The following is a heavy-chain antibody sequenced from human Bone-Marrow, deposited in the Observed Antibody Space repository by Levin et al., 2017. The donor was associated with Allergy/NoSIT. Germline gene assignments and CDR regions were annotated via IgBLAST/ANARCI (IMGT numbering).Heavy chain of an antibody. D-gene: IGHD3-22*01. J-gene: IGHJ3*02. V-gene: IGHV1-69*13. CDR1: GGTFSSYA. Sequence: ASVKVSCKASGGTFSSYAISWVRQAPGQGLEWMGGIIPIFGTANYAQKFQGRVTITADESTSTAYMELSSLRSEDTAVYYCARVLRSYYDTYDAFDIWGQGTMVTVSS. CDR3: ARVLRSYYDTYDAFDI. CDR2: IIPIFGTA.